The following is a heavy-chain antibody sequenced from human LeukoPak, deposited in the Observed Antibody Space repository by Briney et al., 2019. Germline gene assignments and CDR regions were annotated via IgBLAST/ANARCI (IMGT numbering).Heavy chain of an antibody. CDR1: GYTFTSYY. V-gene: IGHV1-46*01. Sequence: ASVKVSCKASGYTFTSYYMHWVRQAPGQGLEWMGIINPSGGSTSYAQKFQGRVTMARDTSTSTVYMELSSLRSEDTAVYYCAREGSIAAAGFYYYYGMDVWGQGTTVTVSS. CDR3: AREGSIAAAGFYYYYGMDV. CDR2: INPSGGST. J-gene: IGHJ6*02. D-gene: IGHD6-13*01.